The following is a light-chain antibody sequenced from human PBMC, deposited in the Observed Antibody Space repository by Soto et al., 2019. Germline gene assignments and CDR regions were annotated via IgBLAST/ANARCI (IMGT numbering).Light chain of an antibody. CDR1: QEIGGY. V-gene: IGKV1-39*01. Sequence: DIQLTQPPSSLSASLGNRATLTSRASQEIGGYLNWYQQKPGKAPKVLIYAATSLQSGVPSRFSGSESGTDFTLTIDSLQPEDFATYSCQQSHRLPYTFGQGTRLEIK. J-gene: IGKJ2*01. CDR2: AAT. CDR3: QQSHRLPYT.